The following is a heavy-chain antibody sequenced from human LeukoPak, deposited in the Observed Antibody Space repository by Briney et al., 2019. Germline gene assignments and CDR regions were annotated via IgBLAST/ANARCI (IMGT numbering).Heavy chain of an antibody. CDR1: GFSFRSYA. CDR3: AKDRPTVYSSSWLHFLDS. J-gene: IGHJ4*02. Sequence: GGSLRLSCAASGFSFRSYAMHWVRQAPGKGLEWVAIISYDGSNKYYADSVKGRFTISRDNSKNTLYLQMNSLRADDTAVYYCAKDRPTVYSSSWLHFLDSWGQGTLVTVSS. V-gene: IGHV3-30*04. CDR2: ISYDGSNK. D-gene: IGHD6-13*01.